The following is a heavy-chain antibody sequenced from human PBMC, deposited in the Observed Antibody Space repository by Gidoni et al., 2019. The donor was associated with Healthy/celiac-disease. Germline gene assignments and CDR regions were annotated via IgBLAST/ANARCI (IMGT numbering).Heavy chain of an antibody. CDR3: ARGPTLYCSSTSCSKGAFDY. CDR1: GYTFTSYD. J-gene: IGHJ4*02. D-gene: IGHD2-2*01. V-gene: IGHV1-8*01. CDR2: MNPNSGNT. Sequence: QVQLVQSGAEVKKPGASVKVFFKASGYTFTSYDINWVRQATGQGLEWMGWMNPNSGNTGYAQKFQGRVTMTRNTSISTAYMELSSLRSEDTAVYYCARGPTLYCSSTSCSKGAFDYWGQGTLVTVSS.